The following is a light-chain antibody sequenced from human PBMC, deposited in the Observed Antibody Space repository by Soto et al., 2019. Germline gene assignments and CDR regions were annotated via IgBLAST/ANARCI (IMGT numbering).Light chain of an antibody. J-gene: IGKJ1*01. CDR3: HQYDNWPGA. Sequence: EIVLTQSPDTLSLSPGERATLSCRASQSVSSSYLACYQQKPGQAPRLLIYGASSRATGIPASFSGSGSGTEFTLTISSLQSEDFAIYYCHQYDNWPGAFGQGTKVDI. CDR2: GAS. V-gene: IGKV3D-15*01. CDR1: QSVSSSY.